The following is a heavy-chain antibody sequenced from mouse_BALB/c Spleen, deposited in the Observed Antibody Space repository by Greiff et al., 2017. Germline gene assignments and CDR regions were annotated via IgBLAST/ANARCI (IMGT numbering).Heavy chain of an antibody. J-gene: IGHJ3*01. CDR3: TRPNYYGNCRAWFAY. Sequence: QVQLQQSGAELVRPGASVTLSCKASGYTFTDYEMHWVKQTPVHGLEWIGAIDPETGGTAYNQKFKGKATLTADKSSSTAYMELRSLTSEDSAVYDGTRPNYYGNCRAWFAYWGQGTLVTVSA. V-gene: IGHV1-15*01. CDR2: IDPETGGT. D-gene: IGHD2-1*01. CDR1: GYTFTDYE.